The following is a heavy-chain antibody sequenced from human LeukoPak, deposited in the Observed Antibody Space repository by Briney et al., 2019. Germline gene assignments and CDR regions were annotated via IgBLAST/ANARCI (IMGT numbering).Heavy chain of an antibody. Sequence: GGSLGLSCAASGFTFSSYGMHWVRQAPGKGLEWVAVISYDGSNKYYADSVKGRFTISRDNSKNTLYLQMNSLRAEDTAVYYCAKDGVTWGVTHFDYWGQGTLVTVSS. CDR3: AKDGVTWGVTHFDY. J-gene: IGHJ4*02. CDR2: ISYDGSNK. V-gene: IGHV3-30*18. CDR1: GFTFSSYG. D-gene: IGHD3-16*01.